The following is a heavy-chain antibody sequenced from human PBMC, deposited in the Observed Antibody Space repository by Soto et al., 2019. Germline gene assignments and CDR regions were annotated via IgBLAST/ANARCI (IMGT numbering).Heavy chain of an antibody. CDR2: ISAYNGNT. CDR1: GYTFTSYG. V-gene: IGHV1-18*01. Sequence: QVQLVQSGAEVKKPGASVKVSCKASGYTFTSYGISWVRQAPGQGLEWMGWISAYNGNTNYAQKLQGRVTMTTDTSTSPAHMQLRSLRSGDAAVSYCARGYCIGGSCSIWFDPWGQGTLVTVSS. D-gene: IGHD2-15*01. J-gene: IGHJ5*02. CDR3: ARGYCIGGSCSIWFDP.